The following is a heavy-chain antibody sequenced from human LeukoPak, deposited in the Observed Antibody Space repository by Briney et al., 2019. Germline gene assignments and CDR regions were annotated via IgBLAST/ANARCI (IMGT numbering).Heavy chain of an antibody. D-gene: IGHD4-11*01. CDR3: ARSTVTQSYLYYYYYMDV. CDR1: GGSISSGSYY. Sequence: SETLSLTCTVSGGSISSGSYYWSWIRQPAGKGLEWIGRIYTSGSTNYNPSLKSRVTISVDTSKNQFSLKLSSVTAADTAVYYCARSTVTQSYLYYYYYMDVWGKGTTVTVSS. V-gene: IGHV4-61*02. J-gene: IGHJ6*03. CDR2: IYTSGST.